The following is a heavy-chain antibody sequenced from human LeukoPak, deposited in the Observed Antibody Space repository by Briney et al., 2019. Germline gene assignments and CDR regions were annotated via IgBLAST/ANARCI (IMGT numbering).Heavy chain of an antibody. CDR3: ATDGAGFDT. V-gene: IGHV3-11*01. Sequence: GGSLRLSGAASGFTFNDYYMSWIRQAPGKGLEWLSYINIGGTNTHYPDSVKGRFTISRDNAKKSLYLEMNNLRAEDTAVYYCATDGAGFDTWGQGVLVTVSS. CDR2: INIGGTNT. CDR1: GFTFNDYY. J-gene: IGHJ5*02.